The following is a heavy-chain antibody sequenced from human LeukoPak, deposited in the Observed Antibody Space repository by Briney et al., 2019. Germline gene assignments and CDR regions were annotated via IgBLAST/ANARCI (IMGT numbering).Heavy chain of an antibody. CDR1: GFTFSSYG. CDR2: ISYDGSNK. Sequence: PGGSLRLSCAASGFTFSSYGMHWVRQAPGKGLEWVAVISYDGSNKYYADSVKGRFTISRDNSKNTLYLQMNSLRAEDTAVYYCAKDKTMADFDYWGQGTLVTVSS. J-gene: IGHJ4*02. CDR3: AKDKTMADFDY. V-gene: IGHV3-30*18. D-gene: IGHD4/OR15-4a*01.